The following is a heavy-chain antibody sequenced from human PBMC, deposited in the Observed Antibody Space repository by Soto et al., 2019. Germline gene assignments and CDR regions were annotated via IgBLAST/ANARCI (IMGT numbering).Heavy chain of an antibody. CDR3: ARAGFNYYFDY. V-gene: IGHV3-30-3*01. CDR1: GFTFSNYA. J-gene: IGHJ4*02. CDR2: ISYDGSNK. Sequence: QVRVVESGGGVVQPGRSLRLSCAASGFTFSNYAMHWVRQAPGKGLEWVAVISYDGSNKYYADSVKGRLTISRDNSKNTVYLQLNSLRAEDTAVYFCARAGFNYYFDYWGLGTLVTVSS.